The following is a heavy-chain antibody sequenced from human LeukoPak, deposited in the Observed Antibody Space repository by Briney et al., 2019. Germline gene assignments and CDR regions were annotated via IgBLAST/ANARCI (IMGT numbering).Heavy chain of an antibody. CDR3: ARDSPDY. Sequence: PGGSLRLSCAASGFTFSSYGMHWVRQAPGKGLEWVAFIRYDGSNKYYADSVKGRFTISRDNSKSTLYLQMSSLRAEDSAVYYCARDSPDYWGQGALVTVSS. CDR2: IRYDGSNK. J-gene: IGHJ4*02. CDR1: GFTFSSYG. V-gene: IGHV3-30*02.